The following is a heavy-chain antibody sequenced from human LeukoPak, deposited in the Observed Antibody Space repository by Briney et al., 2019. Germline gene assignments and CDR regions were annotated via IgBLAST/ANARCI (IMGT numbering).Heavy chain of an antibody. CDR3: ARGTGDLDY. V-gene: IGHV3-11*06. D-gene: IGHD7-27*01. Sequence: GGSLRLSCAASGFTFSDSYMTWIRQAPGKGLEWVSYISSSSTYTTYADSVRGRFAISRDNAKNSLYLQMNNLRAEDTAVYYCARGTGDLDYWGQGTLVTVSS. CDR1: GFTFSDSY. CDR2: ISSSSTYT. J-gene: IGHJ4*02.